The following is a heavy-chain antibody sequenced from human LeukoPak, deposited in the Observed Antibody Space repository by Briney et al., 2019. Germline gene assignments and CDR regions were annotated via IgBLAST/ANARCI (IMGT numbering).Heavy chain of an antibody. CDR3: ARDMADYYDSSGINWFDP. Sequence: SETLSLTCTVSGGSISSYYWSWIRQPPGKGLEWIGYIYYSGSTNYNPSLKSRVTISVDTSKNQFSLKLSSATAADTAVYYCARDMADYYDSSGINWFDPWGQGTLVTVSS. CDR2: IYYSGST. V-gene: IGHV4-59*01. CDR1: GGSISSYY. D-gene: IGHD3-22*01. J-gene: IGHJ5*02.